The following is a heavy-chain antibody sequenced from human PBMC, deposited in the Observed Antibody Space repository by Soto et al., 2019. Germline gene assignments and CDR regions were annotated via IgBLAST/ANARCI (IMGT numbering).Heavy chain of an antibody. J-gene: IGHJ5*01. CDR3: VRGDNWNDEASDS. Sequence: GGSLRLSCAASGFMFSNHGMHWVRQAPGKGLEWVAVIWSDGNNRYYADSVKGRFTISRDNSKNTVYLQMSSLRVEDTAVYYCVRGDNWNDEASDSWGQGTLVTVSS. V-gene: IGHV3-33*01. CDR1: GFMFSNHG. D-gene: IGHD1-1*01. CDR2: IWSDGNNR.